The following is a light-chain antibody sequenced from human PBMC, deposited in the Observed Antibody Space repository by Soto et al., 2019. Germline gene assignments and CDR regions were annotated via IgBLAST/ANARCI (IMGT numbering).Light chain of an antibody. J-gene: IGLJ1*01. CDR1: SSDVGGYNY. V-gene: IGLV2-8*01. CDR2: EVS. CDR3: SAYARSNNYV. Sequence: QSVLTQPPSASGSPGQSVTISCTGTSSDVGGYNYVSWYQQHPGKAPKLMIYEVSNRPSGVPDRFSDSKSGNTASLTVCRLQSEDEADYYCSAYARSNNYVFGTGTKVTAL.